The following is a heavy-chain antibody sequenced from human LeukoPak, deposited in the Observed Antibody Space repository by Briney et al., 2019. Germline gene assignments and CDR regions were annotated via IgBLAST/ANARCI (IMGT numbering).Heavy chain of an antibody. CDR2: ISGSGVDI. V-gene: IGHV3-23*01. Sequence: GGSLRLSCSASGFTFSNLAMTWVRQAPGKGLEWVSRISGSGVDIRYADSVRGRFSISRDNSKNTLYLQMNSLRAEDTAVFYCAKVPTTGWYEGGNWFDPWGQGTLVTVSS. CDR3: AKVPTTGWYEGGNWFDP. J-gene: IGHJ5*02. D-gene: IGHD6-19*01. CDR1: GFTFSNLA.